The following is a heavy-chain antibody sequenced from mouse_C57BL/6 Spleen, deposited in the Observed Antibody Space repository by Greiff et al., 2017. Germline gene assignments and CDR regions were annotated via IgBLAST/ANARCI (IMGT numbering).Heavy chain of an antibody. CDR1: GYTFTSYT. Sequence: VQLQQSGAELARPGASVQMSCQASGYTFTSYTMHWVKQRPGQGLEWIGYINPSSGYTKYNQKFKDKATLTADKSSSTAYMQRSSLTSEDSAVYYCARDFITTVVAGGYWGQGTTRTVSS. D-gene: IGHD1-1*01. CDR2: INPSSGYT. CDR3: ARDFITTVVAGGY. J-gene: IGHJ2*01. V-gene: IGHV1-4*01.